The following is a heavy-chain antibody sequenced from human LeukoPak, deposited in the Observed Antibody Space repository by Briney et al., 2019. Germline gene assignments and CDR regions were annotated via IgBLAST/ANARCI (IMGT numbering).Heavy chain of an antibody. CDR3: ARLDSNGPEDY. D-gene: IGHD6-19*01. Sequence: SETLSLTCTVSGGSISSSSYYWGWIRQPPGKGLEWIGNIYYSGSTYYNPSLKSRVTISVDTSKNQFFLKLSSVTAADTAVYYCARLDSNGPEDYWGQGTRVTVSS. J-gene: IGHJ4*02. CDR1: GGSISSSSYY. CDR2: IYYSGST. V-gene: IGHV4-39*01.